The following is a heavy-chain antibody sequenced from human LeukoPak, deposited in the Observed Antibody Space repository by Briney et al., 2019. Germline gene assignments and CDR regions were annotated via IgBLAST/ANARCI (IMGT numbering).Heavy chain of an antibody. CDR2: IFADEDT. Sequence: SETLSLTCTVSGGSISDFYWAWIRQPADKGLEYIGRIFADEDTKYNPNLNPSLKSRVSMSADTSKNQVSLTLTSVTAPDTAVYYCATYYYDSSGYYYIDYWGQGTLVTVSS. V-gene: IGHV4-4*07. CDR1: GGSISDFY. J-gene: IGHJ4*02. D-gene: IGHD3-22*01. CDR3: ATYYYDSSGYYYIDY.